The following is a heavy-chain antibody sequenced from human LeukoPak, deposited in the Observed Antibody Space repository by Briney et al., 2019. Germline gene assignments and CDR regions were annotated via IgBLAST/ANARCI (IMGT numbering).Heavy chain of an antibody. J-gene: IGHJ3*02. CDR3: ASGGSYLDDAFDI. D-gene: IGHD1-26*01. Sequence: GGSLRLSCAASGLTVSSNYMTWVRQAPGKGLEWVSVIYSGGNTYYADSVKGRFTISRDKSKNTLYLQMNSLRAADTAVYYCASGGSYLDDAFDIWGQGTMVTVSS. V-gene: IGHV3-66*02. CDR1: GLTVSSNY. CDR2: IYSGGNT.